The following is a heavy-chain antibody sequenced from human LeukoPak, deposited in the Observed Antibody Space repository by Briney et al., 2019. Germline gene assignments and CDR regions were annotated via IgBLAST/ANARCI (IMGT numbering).Heavy chain of an antibody. V-gene: IGHV1-2*02. CDR2: INPNSGGT. Sequence: ASVKVSCKASGYTFTGYYMHWVRQAPGQGLEWMGWINPNSGGTNYAQKFQGRVTMTTDTSTSTAYMELRSLRSDDTAVYYCARVSTAVAGTSTNYFDYWGQGTLVTVSS. J-gene: IGHJ4*02. CDR1: GYTFTGYY. D-gene: IGHD6-19*01. CDR3: ARVSTAVAGTSTNYFDY.